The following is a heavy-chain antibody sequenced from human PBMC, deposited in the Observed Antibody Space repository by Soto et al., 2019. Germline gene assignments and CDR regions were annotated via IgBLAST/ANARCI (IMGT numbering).Heavy chain of an antibody. CDR2: ISWDSRSV. D-gene: IGHD3-22*01. CDR1: GFTFEDYA. V-gene: IGHV3-9*01. CDR3: ARDRGDTSSYYYDY. Sequence: GGSLRLSCAVSGFTFEDYAMHWVRQAPGKGLEWVSGISWDSRSVAYADSVKGRFTISRDNAENSLHLLMNSLRAEDTAVYYCARDRGDTSSYYYDYWGQGTLVTVSS. J-gene: IGHJ4*02.